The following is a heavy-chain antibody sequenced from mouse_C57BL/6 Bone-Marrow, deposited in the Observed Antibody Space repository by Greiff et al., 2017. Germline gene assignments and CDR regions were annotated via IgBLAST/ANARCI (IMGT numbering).Heavy chain of an antibody. CDR2: IRSKSNNYAT. J-gene: IGHJ4*01. CDR1: GFRFNTYA. CDR3: VRHETYYYSMDY. V-gene: IGHV10-1*01. Sequence: EVKLVESGGGLVQPKGSLKLSCAASGFRFNTYAMNWVRQAPGKGLEWVARIRSKSNNYATYYADSVKDRFTISRDDSESMLYLQMNNLKTEDTAMYYCVRHETYYYSMDYWGQGTSVTVSS.